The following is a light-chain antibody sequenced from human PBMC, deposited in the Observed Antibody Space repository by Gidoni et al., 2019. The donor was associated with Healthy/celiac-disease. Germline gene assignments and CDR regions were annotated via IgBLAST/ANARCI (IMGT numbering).Light chain of an antibody. CDR1: SSDVGAYNY. Sequence: QSALTQPASVSGSPGQSITISCTGTSSDVGAYNYVSWYQQHPDKAPKLMIYDVNDRPSGVSNRFSGSKSGNTASLTISGLQADDEADYYCSSFTTSSTVLFGGGTKLTVL. CDR2: DVN. J-gene: IGLJ2*01. V-gene: IGLV2-14*03. CDR3: SSFTTSSTVL.